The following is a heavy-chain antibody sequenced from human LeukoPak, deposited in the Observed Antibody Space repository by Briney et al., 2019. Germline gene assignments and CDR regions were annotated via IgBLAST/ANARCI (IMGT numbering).Heavy chain of an antibody. CDR3: ARHVHLRDYEPLDY. Sequence: ASVKVSCKASGYTFTSYGISWVRQPPGQGLEWRGWISAYNGNTNYAQKLQGRVTMTTDTSTSTAYMELRSLRSDDTAVYYCARHVHLRDYEPLDYWGQGTLVTVSS. J-gene: IGHJ4*02. D-gene: IGHD3-22*01. CDR1: GYTFTSYG. CDR2: ISAYNGNT. V-gene: IGHV1-18*01.